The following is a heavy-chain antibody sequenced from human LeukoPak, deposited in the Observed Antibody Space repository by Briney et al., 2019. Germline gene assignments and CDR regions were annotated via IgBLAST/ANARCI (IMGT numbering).Heavy chain of an antibody. CDR3: ARTKIVVVAATRDYYYYGMDV. Sequence: GGSLRLSCAASGFTFSSYSMNWVRQAPGKGLEWVSSISSSSSYIYYADSVKGRFTISRDNAKNSLYLQMNSLRAEDTAVYYCARTKIVVVAATRDYYYYGMDVWGQGTTVTVSS. V-gene: IGHV3-21*01. J-gene: IGHJ6*02. CDR2: ISSSSSYI. D-gene: IGHD2-15*01. CDR1: GFTFSSYS.